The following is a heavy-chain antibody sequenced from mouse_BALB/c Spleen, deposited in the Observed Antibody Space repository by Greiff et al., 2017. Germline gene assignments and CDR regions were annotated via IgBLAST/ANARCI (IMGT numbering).Heavy chain of an antibody. CDR2: ISNGGGST. CDR1: GFTFSSYT. V-gene: IGHV5-12-2*01. Sequence: EVQLVESGGGLVQPGGSLKLSCAASGFTFSSYTMSWVRQTPEKRLEWVAYISNGGGSTYYPDTVKGRFTISRDNAKNTLYLQMSSLKSEDTAMYYCARTGYYFDYWGQGTTLTVSS. J-gene: IGHJ2*01. CDR3: ARTGYYFDY.